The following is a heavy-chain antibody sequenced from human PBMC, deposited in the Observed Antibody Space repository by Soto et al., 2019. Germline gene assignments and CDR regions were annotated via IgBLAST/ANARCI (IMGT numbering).Heavy chain of an antibody. D-gene: IGHD4-4*01. Sequence: QVQLVQSGAEVKKPGSSVKVSCKASGVTFSRQDMRWVRQAPGQGLEWMGGIIPIFGTPQYAEKFQDRVTITADESTSTAYMELSSLTSEDTAVYYCATNEGRDDYSFDYWGQGTLVTVSS. CDR3: ATNEGRDDYSFDY. CDR1: GVTFSRQD. CDR2: IIPIFGTP. V-gene: IGHV1-69*01. J-gene: IGHJ4*02.